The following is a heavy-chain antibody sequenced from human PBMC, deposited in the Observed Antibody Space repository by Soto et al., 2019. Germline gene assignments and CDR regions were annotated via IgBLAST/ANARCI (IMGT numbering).Heavy chain of an antibody. Sequence: EVQLVESGGGLVKPGGSLRLSCAASGFTFSSYSMNWVRQAPGKGLEWVSSISSSRSYIYYADSVKGRFTISRDNAKNSLYLQMNSLRAEDTAVYYCARESHVYYGSGSYFDYWGQGTLVTVSS. D-gene: IGHD3-10*01. V-gene: IGHV3-21*01. J-gene: IGHJ4*02. CDR3: ARESHVYYGSGSYFDY. CDR1: GFTFSSYS. CDR2: ISSSRSYI.